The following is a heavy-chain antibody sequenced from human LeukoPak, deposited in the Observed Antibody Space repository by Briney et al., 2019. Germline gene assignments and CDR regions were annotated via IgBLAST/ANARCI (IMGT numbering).Heavy chain of an antibody. CDR1: GFTFSDYA. CDR2: ISSNGGST. CDR3: AKETVVVVAATPDAFDI. V-gene: IGHV3-64*02. Sequence: GGSLRLSCAASGFTFSDYAMHWVRQAPGKGLEYVSVISSNGGSTYYADSVKDRFTISRDNSKNTLYLQMNSLRAEDTAVYYCAKETVVVVAATPDAFDIWGQGTMVTVSS. J-gene: IGHJ3*02. D-gene: IGHD2-15*01.